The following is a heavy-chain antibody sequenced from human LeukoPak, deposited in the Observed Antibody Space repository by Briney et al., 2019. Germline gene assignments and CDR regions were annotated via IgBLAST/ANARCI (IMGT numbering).Heavy chain of an antibody. CDR1: GFTLSSYW. CDR2: INTDGSST. D-gene: IGHD3-3*01. Sequence: GGSLRLSCAASGFTLSSYWMHWVRQAPGKGLVWVSRINTDGSSTSYADSVKGRFTISRDNAKNTLYLQMNSLRAEDTAAYYCARERYDFWSGYFLLWGQGTLVTVSS. CDR3: ARERYDFWSGYFLL. J-gene: IGHJ4*02. V-gene: IGHV3-74*01.